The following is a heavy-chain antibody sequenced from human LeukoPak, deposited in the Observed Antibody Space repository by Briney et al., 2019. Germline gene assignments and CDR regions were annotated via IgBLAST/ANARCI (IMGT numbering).Heavy chain of an antibody. D-gene: IGHD3-9*01. CDR3: ARVQTTTYYDILTGYYSDAFDI. CDR2: MNPNSANT. Sequence: ASVKVSCKASGYTFTSYDMNWVRQAAGQGLEWVGWMNPNSANTGYAQKFQGRVTMTRNISTSTAYMELSRLRSDDTAVYYCARVQTTTYYDILTGYYSDAFDIWGQGTMVTVSS. J-gene: IGHJ3*02. CDR1: GYTFTSYD. V-gene: IGHV1-8*01.